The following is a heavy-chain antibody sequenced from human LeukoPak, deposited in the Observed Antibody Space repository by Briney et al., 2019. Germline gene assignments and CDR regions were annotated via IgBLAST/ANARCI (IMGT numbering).Heavy chain of an antibody. Sequence: GGSLRLSCAASGFSFSTYWMSWVRQTPEKGLEFVANIDQGGSVRNYVDSLKGRCTISRDNAKKSLYPEINSLRADDTAVYYCARDPESSSFDLWGRGALVTVSS. CDR2: IDQGGSVR. D-gene: IGHD6-13*01. V-gene: IGHV3-7*01. CDR1: GFSFSTYW. J-gene: IGHJ4*02. CDR3: ARDPESSSFDL.